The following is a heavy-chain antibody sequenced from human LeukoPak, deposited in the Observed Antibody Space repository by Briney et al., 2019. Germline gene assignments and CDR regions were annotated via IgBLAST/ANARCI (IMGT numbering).Heavy chain of an antibody. CDR3: ARDRSLEGATTFEF. V-gene: IGHV4-38-2*02. CDR1: GYSISSGYY. D-gene: IGHD1-26*01. Sequence: SETLSLTCTVSGYSISSGYYWGWIRQPPGKGLEWIGSIYHSGSTYYNPSLKSRVTISVDTSKNQFSLKLSSVTAADTAVYYCARDRSLEGATTFEFWGQGTLVTVYS. CDR2: IYHSGST. J-gene: IGHJ4*02.